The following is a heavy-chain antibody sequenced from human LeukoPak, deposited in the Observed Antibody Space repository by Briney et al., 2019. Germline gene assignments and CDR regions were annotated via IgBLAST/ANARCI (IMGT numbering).Heavy chain of an antibody. CDR1: GGTFSSYA. CDR2: IIPIFGTA. V-gene: IGHV1-69*05. J-gene: IGHJ5*02. CDR3: AREGGGYSYGYVYWFDP. D-gene: IGHD5-18*01. Sequence: ASVKVSCKASGGTFSSYAISWVRQAPGQGLEWMGGIIPIFGTANYAQKLQGRVTMTTDTSTSTAYMELRSLRSDDTAVYYCAREGGGYSYGYVYWFDPWGQGTLVTVSS.